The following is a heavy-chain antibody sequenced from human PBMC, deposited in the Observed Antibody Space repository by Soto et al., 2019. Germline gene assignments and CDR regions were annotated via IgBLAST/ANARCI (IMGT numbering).Heavy chain of an antibody. CDR2: FGITGKSG. Sequence: PGGSLTLSCVASGFTFSDYAMNCVRQAAGKGLEWVSWFGITGKSGDYADSVSGRFTMSIDNAKNSLYLQMNSLRAEDTAVYYCARDRGYDAHDYYYNAMEVWCQGTTVTVSS. CDR3: ARDRGYDAHDYYYNAMEV. CDR1: GFTFSDYA. J-gene: IGHJ6*02. V-gene: IGHV3-48*04. D-gene: IGHD3-10*01.